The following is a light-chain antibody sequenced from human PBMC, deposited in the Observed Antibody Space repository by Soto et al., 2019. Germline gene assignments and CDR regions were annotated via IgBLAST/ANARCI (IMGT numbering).Light chain of an antibody. J-gene: IGKJ2*01. CDR1: QSISRG. CDR2: AAS. Sequence: DIQMTQSPSTLSASVGDRVTITCRASQSISRGLAWYQQKPGTAPKLLIYAASTLESGVPSRFSGSRSGTEFTLNVSSLQPDDFATYYCQQYNDSFPYTFGQGTNLEI. V-gene: IGKV1-5*03. CDR3: QQYNDSFPYT.